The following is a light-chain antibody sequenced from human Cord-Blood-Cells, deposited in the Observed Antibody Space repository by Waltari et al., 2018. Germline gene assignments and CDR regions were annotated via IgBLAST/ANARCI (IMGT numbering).Light chain of an antibody. CDR2: GKN. CDR3: NSRDSSGNHYV. CDR1: SLRGYY. J-gene: IGLJ1*01. V-gene: IGLV3-19*01. Sequence: SSELTQDPAVSVALGQTVRITCQGDSLRGYYASWYQQKQGQAPVLVIYGKNNRPSGIPDRFSGSSSGNTASLTITGAQAEDEADYYCNSRDSSGNHYVFGTGTKVTVL.